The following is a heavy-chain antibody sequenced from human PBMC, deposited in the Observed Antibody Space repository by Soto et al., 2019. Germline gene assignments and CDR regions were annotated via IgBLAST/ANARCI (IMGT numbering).Heavy chain of an antibody. CDR1: GGSISSYY. V-gene: IGHV4-59*01. J-gene: IGHJ5*02. Sequence: SETLSLTCTVSGGSISSYYWSWIRQPPGKGLEWIGYIHYSGSTNLNPSLRSRGTISVDTSKNQFSLKLSSVTAADTAVYYCARDREGLQFDPWGQGTLVTVSS. CDR3: ARDREGLQFDP. D-gene: IGHD4-4*01. CDR2: IHYSGST.